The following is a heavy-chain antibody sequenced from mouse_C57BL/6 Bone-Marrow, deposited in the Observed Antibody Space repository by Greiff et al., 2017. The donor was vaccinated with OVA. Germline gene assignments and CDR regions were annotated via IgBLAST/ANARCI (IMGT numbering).Heavy chain of an antibody. CDR1: GFTFSSYA. Sequence: EVQLQESGGGLVKPGGSLKLSCAASGFTFSSYAMSWVRQTPEKRLEWVATISDGGSYTYYPDNVKGRFTISRDNAKNNLYLQMSHLKSEDTAMYYCARYYEDYAMDYWGQGTSVTVSS. J-gene: IGHJ4*01. D-gene: IGHD2-4*01. CDR3: ARYYEDYAMDY. CDR2: ISDGGSYT. V-gene: IGHV5-4*01.